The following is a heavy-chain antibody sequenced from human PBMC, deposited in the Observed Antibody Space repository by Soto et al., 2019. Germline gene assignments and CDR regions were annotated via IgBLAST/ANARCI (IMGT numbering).Heavy chain of an antibody. CDR3: ARVSGYSSSRYYFDY. CDR1: GYSISSGYY. J-gene: IGHJ4*02. CDR2: IYHSGST. V-gene: IGHV4-38-2*01. D-gene: IGHD6-13*01. Sequence: SETLSLTCAVSGYSISSGYYWGWIRQPPGKGLEWIGSIYHSGSTYYNPSLKSRVTISVDTSKNQFSLKLSSVTAADTAVYYCARVSGYSSSRYYFDYWGQGTLVTVSS.